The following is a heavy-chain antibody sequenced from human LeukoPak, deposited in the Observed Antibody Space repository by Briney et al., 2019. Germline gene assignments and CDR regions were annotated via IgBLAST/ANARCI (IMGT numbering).Heavy chain of an antibody. J-gene: IGHJ4*02. CDR1: GFTFGSYW. CDR3: AGQRYLDT. CDR2: IRQDGSEK. Sequence: PGGSLRLSCAASGFTFGSYWMTWVRQAPGKGLEWVANIRQDGSEKYYVDSVKGRFTISRDNAKNSLYLQMNSLRAGDTAVYYCAGQRYLDTWGQGTLVTVSS. V-gene: IGHV3-7*01. D-gene: IGHD3-3*01.